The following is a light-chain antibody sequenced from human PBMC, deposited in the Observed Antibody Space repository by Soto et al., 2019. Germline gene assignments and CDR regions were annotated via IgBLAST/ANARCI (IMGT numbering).Light chain of an antibody. CDR2: DVT. J-gene: IGLJ3*02. CDR3: CSYAGSYTGV. Sequence: QSALTQPRSVSGSPGQSVTISCTGTSSDVGGYNFVSWYQQHPGEAPKLMIYDVTKRPSGVPDRFSGSKSGNTASLTISGLQAEDDADYYCCSYAGSYTGVFGGGTEVTVL. CDR1: SSDVGGYNF. V-gene: IGLV2-11*01.